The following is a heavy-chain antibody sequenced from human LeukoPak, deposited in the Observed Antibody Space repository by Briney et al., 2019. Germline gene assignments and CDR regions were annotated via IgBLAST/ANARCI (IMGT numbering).Heavy chain of an antibody. CDR3: ARAYSSSWYFNWFDP. Sequence: SETLSLTCAVSGGSISSSNWWSWVRQPPGKGLEWIGEIYHSGSTNYNPSLKTRVTISVDTSKNQFSLKLSSVTAADTAVYFCARAYSSSWYFNWFDPWGQGTLVTVSS. CDR1: GGSISSSNW. V-gene: IGHV4-4*02. CDR2: IYHSGST. D-gene: IGHD6-13*01. J-gene: IGHJ5*02.